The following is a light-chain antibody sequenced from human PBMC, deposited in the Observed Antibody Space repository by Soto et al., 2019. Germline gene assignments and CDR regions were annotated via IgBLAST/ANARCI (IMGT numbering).Light chain of an antibody. V-gene: IGKV4-1*01. CDR2: WAS. Sequence: DIVMTQSPDSLAVSLGERATINCKSSQSVLYSSNNKNYLAWYQQKPGQPPKLLIYWASTRESGVPERFSGSGSGTDFTLTISSLQAEDVAVYYCQQYYSTPETFGQGTKWIS. J-gene: IGKJ1*01. CDR3: QQYYSTPET. CDR1: QSVLYSSNNKNY.